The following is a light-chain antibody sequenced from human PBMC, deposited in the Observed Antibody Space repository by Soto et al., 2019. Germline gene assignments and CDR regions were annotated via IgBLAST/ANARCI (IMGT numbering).Light chain of an antibody. J-gene: IGLJ2*01. CDR2: RDD. CDR3: ASWDDSLKAVL. V-gene: IGLV2-11*01. CDR1: SSDVGGYNY. Sequence: QSALTQPRSVSGSPGQSITISCTGTSSDVGGYNYVSWYRQHPGKAPKLLIYRDDRRPSGVPGRFSGSKSGTSASLDISGLRSEDEGDYYCASWDDSLKAVLFGGGTKLTVL.